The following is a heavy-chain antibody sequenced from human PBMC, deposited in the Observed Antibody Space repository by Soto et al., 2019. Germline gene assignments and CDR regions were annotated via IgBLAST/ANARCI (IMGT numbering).Heavy chain of an antibody. CDR2: IYYSGNT. CDR3: ARGGWKLFDY. J-gene: IGHJ4*02. V-gene: IGHV4-31*03. D-gene: IGHD6-19*01. CDR1: GGSISSGGYY. Sequence: SETLSLTCTVSGGSISSGGYYWSWIRQHPGKGLEWIGYIYYSGNTYYNPSLKSRVTISVDTSKNQFSLKLSSVTAAATAVYYCARGGWKLFDYWGQGTLVTVSS.